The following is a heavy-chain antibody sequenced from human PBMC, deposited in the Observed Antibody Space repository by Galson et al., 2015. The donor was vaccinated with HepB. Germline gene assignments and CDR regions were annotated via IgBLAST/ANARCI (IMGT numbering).Heavy chain of an antibody. Sequence: SLRLSCAASGFIFSDYYMTWIRQAPGEGLEWVSYISSSATTIYYADSVKGRFTVSRDNAKNSLYLQMNSLRGADTAIYYCARNLRIKKHYYYSYAMAVWGQGTTVTVSS. D-gene: IGHD2/OR15-2a*01. CDR1: GFIFSDYY. CDR2: ISSSATTI. CDR3: ARNLRIKKHYYYSYAMAV. J-gene: IGHJ6*02. V-gene: IGHV3-11*01.